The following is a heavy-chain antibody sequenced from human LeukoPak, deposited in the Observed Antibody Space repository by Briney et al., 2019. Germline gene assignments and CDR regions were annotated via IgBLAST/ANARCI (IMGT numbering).Heavy chain of an antibody. V-gene: IGHV4-59*01. J-gene: IGHJ6*03. CDR1: GGSISSYY. CDR2: IYYSGST. CDR3: ARDLHDSSGYYYGDYYYYYYMDV. Sequence: SETLSLTCTVSGGSISSYYWSWIRQPPGKGLEWIGYIYYSGSTNYNPSLKSRVTISVDTSKNQFSLKLSSVTAADTAVYYCARDLHDSSGYYYGDYYYYYYMDVWGKGTTVTVS. D-gene: IGHD3-22*01.